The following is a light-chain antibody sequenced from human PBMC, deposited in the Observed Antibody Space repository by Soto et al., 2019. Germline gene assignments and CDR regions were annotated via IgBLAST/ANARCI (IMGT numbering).Light chain of an antibody. J-gene: IGKJ2*01. Sequence: EIVLTQSPGTLSLSPGERATLFCRASQTVSTSYLAWYQQKPGQAPRLLIYGASSRATGIPDRFSGSGSGTYFTLSISRLEPEDFSVYYCQQYGRSLPYTFGQGTKLEIK. V-gene: IGKV3-20*01. CDR2: GAS. CDR3: QQYGRSLPYT. CDR1: QTVSTSY.